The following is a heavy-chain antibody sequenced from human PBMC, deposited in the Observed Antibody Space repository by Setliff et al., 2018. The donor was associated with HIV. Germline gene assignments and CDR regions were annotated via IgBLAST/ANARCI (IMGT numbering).Heavy chain of an antibody. V-gene: IGHV4-39*01. CDR1: GGSVSSTSNY. J-gene: IGHJ4*02. CDR3: ATNRVGNYPLDY. Sequence: SETLSLTCSVSGGSVSSTSNYWGWIRQPPGKGLEWIGSIYYSGSTYYNPSLKSRVTISVDTSKNQFSLKLSSVTAADTAVYYCATNRVGNYPLDYWGRGTLVTVSS. CDR2: IYYSGST. D-gene: IGHD1-7*01.